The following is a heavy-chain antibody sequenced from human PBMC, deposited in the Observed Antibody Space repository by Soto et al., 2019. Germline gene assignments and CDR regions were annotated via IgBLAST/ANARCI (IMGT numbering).Heavy chain of an antibody. Sequence: EVQLVESGGGLVQPGRSLRLSCAASGFTFDDYAMHWVRQAPGKGLEWVSGISWNSGSIGYVDSVKGRFTISRDNAKNSLYLQMNSLRAEDTALYYCAKDIGVVGATTGAFDIWGQGTMVTVSS. V-gene: IGHV3-9*01. CDR2: ISWNSGSI. CDR1: GFTFDDYA. CDR3: AKDIGVVGATTGAFDI. D-gene: IGHD1-26*01. J-gene: IGHJ3*02.